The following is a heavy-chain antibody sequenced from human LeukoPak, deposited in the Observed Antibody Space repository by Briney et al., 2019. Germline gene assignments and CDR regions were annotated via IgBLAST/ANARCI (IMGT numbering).Heavy chain of an antibody. V-gene: IGHV3-72*01. CDR2: TRNKANSYTT. CDR1: GFXFSDHY. Sequence: PGGSLRLSCAASGFXFSDHYMDWVRQAPGKGLEWVGRTRNKANSYTTDYAASVKGRFTISRDDSKNSLYLQMNSLKTEDTAVYYCARVGIGNLNFDHWGQGSLVTVSS. D-gene: IGHD6-13*01. J-gene: IGHJ4*02. CDR3: ARVGIGNLNFDH.